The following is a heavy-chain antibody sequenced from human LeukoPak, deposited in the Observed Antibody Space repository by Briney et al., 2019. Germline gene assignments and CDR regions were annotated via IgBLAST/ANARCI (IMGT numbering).Heavy chain of an antibody. J-gene: IGHJ6*02. Sequence: ASVKVSCKASGYTFTSYDINWVRQATGQGLEWMGWMNPNSGNTGYAQKFQGRVTMTRNTSISTAYMELRSLRSDDTAVYYCARAVVRYYGMDVWGQGTTVTVSS. CDR3: ARAVVRYYGMDV. D-gene: IGHD2-15*01. V-gene: IGHV1-8*01. CDR2: MNPNSGNT. CDR1: GYTFTSYD.